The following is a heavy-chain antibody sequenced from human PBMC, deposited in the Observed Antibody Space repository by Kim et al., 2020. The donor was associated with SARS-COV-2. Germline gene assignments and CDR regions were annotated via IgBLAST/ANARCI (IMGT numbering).Heavy chain of an antibody. CDR3: ARGVSSAWTLRAWFDP. D-gene: IGHD3-22*01. CDR2: VDHSGTT. CDR1: GASISSSSC. Sequence: SETLSLTCVVSGASISSSSCWSWVRQPPGKGLEWIGEVDHSGTTSYNVSLKNRVSILGDKSKNQFSLRLTSVSAADTAVYCCARGVSSAWTLRAWFDPWGRGTLVT. V-gene: IGHV4-4*01. J-gene: IGHJ5*02.